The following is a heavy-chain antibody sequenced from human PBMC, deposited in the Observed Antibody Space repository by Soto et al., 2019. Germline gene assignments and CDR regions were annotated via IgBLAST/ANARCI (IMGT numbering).Heavy chain of an antibody. CDR1: GGSISSYY. CDR2: MYNTGST. Sequence: SETLSLTCTVSGGSISSYYWSWIRQPPGKGLEWIGYMYNTGSTIYNPSLKSRVTISVDTSKNQFSLKLNSVTAADTAVYYCARVPWQWLGGYAFDIWGQGTMVTVS. V-gene: IGHV4-59*01. CDR3: ARVPWQWLGGYAFDI. J-gene: IGHJ3*02. D-gene: IGHD6-19*01.